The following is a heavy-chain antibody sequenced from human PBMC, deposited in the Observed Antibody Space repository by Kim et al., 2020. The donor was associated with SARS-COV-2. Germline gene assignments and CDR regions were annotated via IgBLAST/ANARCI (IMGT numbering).Heavy chain of an antibody. D-gene: IGHD1-26*01. CDR3: ARGEWEPDSYGTDV. V-gene: IGHV6-1*01. CDR2: TYYRSNKWFK. J-gene: IGHJ6*02. CDR1: GDSVFSSTCA. Sequence: SQTLSLTCDISGDSVFSSTCAWNWIRQSPSRGLEWLGRTYYRSNKWFKDYAESVNGRINISPDTSKNQFSLHLNSVTPEGTAVYYCARGEWEPDSYGTDVWGQGTPVTVSS.